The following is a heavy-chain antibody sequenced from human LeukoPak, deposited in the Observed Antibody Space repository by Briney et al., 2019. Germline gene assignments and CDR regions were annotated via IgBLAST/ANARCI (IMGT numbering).Heavy chain of an antibody. CDR1: DASIDTHY. Sequence: SETLSLTCTVSDASIDTHYWNWIRQPAGKGLEWIGYIYYSGSTNYNPSLKSRVTISVDTSKNQFSLKLSSVTAADTAVYYCARDYYGSGSYPLNWFDPWGQGTLVTVSS. CDR3: ARDYYGSGSYPLNWFDP. V-gene: IGHV4-59*11. CDR2: IYYSGST. D-gene: IGHD3-10*01. J-gene: IGHJ5*02.